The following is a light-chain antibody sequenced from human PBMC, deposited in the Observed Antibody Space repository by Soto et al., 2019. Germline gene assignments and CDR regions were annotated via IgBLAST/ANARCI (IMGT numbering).Light chain of an antibody. CDR3: SSYTTSSTVV. CDR2: DVS. CDR1: SSDVGAYNY. V-gene: IGLV2-14*03. Sequence: QSALTQPASVSGSPGQSITISCTGTSSDVGAYNYVSWYQQHPGKVPKLLIFDVSSWPSGAPNRFSGSKSGNMASLTISGLQAEDEADYYCSSYTTSSTVVFGGGTKLTVL. J-gene: IGLJ2*01.